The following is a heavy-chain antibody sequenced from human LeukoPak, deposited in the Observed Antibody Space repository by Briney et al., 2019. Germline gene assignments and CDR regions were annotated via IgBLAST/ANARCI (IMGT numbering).Heavy chain of an antibody. CDR1: GGTFSSYA. CDR3: ARGRCSSTSCYALFY. CDR2: IIPIFGTA. J-gene: IGHJ4*02. Sequence: SVKVSCKASGGTFSSYAISWVRQAPGQGLEWVGGIIPIFGTANYAQKFQGRVTITTDESTSTAYMELSSLRSEDTAVYYCARGRCSSTSCYALFYWGQGTLVTVSS. D-gene: IGHD2-2*01. V-gene: IGHV1-69*05.